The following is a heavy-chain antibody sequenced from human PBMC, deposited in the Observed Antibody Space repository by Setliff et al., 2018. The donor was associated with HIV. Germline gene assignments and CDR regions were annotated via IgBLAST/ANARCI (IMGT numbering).Heavy chain of an antibody. D-gene: IGHD5-12*01. CDR3: ARGKTWLRFLDY. CDR2: INTHTGNT. Sequence: ASVKVSCNASGYNLHNYGITWVRQAPGQGLEWMGWINTHTGNTNSAQRFQGRVTMTTDTSTSTAYMELRSLRSDDTAVYYCARGKTWLRFLDYWGQGTLVTVSS. V-gene: IGHV1-18*01. CDR1: GYNLHNYG. J-gene: IGHJ4*02.